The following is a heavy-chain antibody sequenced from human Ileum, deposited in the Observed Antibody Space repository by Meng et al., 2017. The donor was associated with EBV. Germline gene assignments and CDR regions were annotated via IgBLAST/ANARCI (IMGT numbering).Heavy chain of an antibody. CDR3: AGRNNWFDP. CDR2: IVLGADAI. Sequence: QFRRGGWGGCCLTPGGSLSLPCAASGFPFSASSLSGSRQAQGKGQQVIASIVLGADAIYYADSVRGRFTISGDNANNSLYLKMNNLRVDETAVYYCAGRNNWFDPWGQGPLVTVSS. J-gene: IGHJ5*02. V-gene: IGHV3-11*01. CDR1: GFPFSASS.